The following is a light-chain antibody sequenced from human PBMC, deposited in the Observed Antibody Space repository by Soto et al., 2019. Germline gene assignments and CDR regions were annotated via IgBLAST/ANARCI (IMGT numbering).Light chain of an antibody. V-gene: IGKV3-20*01. Sequence: EIVLTQSPGTLSLSPGERATLFCRASESVSSSSLAWYQQKPGQAPRLLIFGASTRATDIPDRFSGSGSGTDFTLTISRLEPEDFAIYYCPQYATSPSTSGQGTKVDIK. J-gene: IGKJ1*01. CDR1: ESVSSSS. CDR2: GAS. CDR3: PQYATSPST.